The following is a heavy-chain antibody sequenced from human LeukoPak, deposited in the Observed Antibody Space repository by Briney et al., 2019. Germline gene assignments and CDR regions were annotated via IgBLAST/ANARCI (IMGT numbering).Heavy chain of an antibody. V-gene: IGHV3-30*01. D-gene: IGHD4-23*01. J-gene: IGHJ6*03. Sequence: GRSLRLSCAASGFTFSSYAMHWVRQARGKGLEGVAVISCDGSNKYYADSVKGRFTISRDNSKNKLYLQMNSLRAEDTAVYYCARENSDGNYYYYYMDVWGKGTRSPSP. CDR3: ARENSDGNYYYYYMDV. CDR1: GFTFSSYA. CDR2: ISCDGSNK.